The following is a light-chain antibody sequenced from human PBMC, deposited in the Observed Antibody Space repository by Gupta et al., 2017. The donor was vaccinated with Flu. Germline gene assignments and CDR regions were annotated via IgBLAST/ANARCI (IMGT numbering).Light chain of an antibody. CDR2: EVT. J-gene: IGLJ3*02. CDR1: NSDVGGYNV. CDR3: SSYTTSRTLV. Sequence: QSALTEPASVSGSPGQSIVISCTGSNSDVGGYNVVSWYQQYPGKAPKLLIYEVTNRPSGVSYRFSGSKSGNTASLTIAGLQAEDEADYYCSSYTTSRTLVCGGGTKLTVL. V-gene: IGLV2-14*01.